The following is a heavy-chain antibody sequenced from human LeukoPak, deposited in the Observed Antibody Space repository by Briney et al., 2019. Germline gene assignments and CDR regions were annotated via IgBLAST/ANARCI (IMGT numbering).Heavy chain of an antibody. Sequence: TSETLSLTCAVYGGSFSGYYWSWNRQPPGKGLEWIGEINHSGSTNYNPSLKSRVTISVDTSKNHFSMKLSSVTAADTAVYYCARPQSNYDFWSGYYTAPTYYYGTDVWGQGTTVTVSS. CDR1: GGSFSGYY. V-gene: IGHV4-34*01. CDR2: INHSGST. D-gene: IGHD3-3*01. CDR3: ARPQSNYDFWSGYYTAPTYYYGTDV. J-gene: IGHJ6*02.